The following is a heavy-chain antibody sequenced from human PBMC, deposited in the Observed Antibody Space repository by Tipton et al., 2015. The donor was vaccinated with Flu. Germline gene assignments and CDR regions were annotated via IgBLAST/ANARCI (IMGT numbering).Heavy chain of an antibody. J-gene: IGHJ4*02. Sequence: GSLRLSCAASGFTVSSNYMSWVRQAPGKGPEWVSIIYRIGSTYYADSVKGRFTISRDTSKNTLYLQMNSLRAEDTAVYYCARAGGYSYGYDWGQGTLVTVSS. CDR2: IYRIGST. CDR3: ARAGGYSYGYD. V-gene: IGHV3-66*02. CDR1: GFTVSSNY. D-gene: IGHD5-18*01.